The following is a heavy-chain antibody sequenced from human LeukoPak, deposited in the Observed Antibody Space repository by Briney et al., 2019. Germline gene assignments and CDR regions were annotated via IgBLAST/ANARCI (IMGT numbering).Heavy chain of an antibody. V-gene: IGHV3-9*01. CDR3: AKDVAARRGYYFDQ. D-gene: IGHD6-6*01. Sequence: PGRSLRLSCAASGFTFDDYAMHWVRQAPGKGLEWVSGISWNSGTIGYADSVKGRFTISRDNAKNSLYLQMNSLRAEDTALYYCAKDVAARRGYYFDQWGQGTLVTVSS. CDR2: ISWNSGTI. CDR1: GFTFDDYA. J-gene: IGHJ4*02.